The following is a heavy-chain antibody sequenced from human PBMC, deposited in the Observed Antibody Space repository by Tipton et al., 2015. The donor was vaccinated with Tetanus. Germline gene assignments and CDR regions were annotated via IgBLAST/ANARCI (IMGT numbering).Heavy chain of an antibody. CDR2: ISGRDGKT. J-gene: IGHJ6*03. CDR3: ARGFYYMDV. Sequence: QLVQSGAEVKKPGASVKVSCKASGYTFATYGISWVRQAPGQGPEWMGRISGRDGKTDYAQKLQGRVNMTTDTSTSTAYMELRNLRSDDTAVYYCARGFYYMDVWGQGTTVTVSS. CDR1: GYTFATYG. V-gene: IGHV1-18*01.